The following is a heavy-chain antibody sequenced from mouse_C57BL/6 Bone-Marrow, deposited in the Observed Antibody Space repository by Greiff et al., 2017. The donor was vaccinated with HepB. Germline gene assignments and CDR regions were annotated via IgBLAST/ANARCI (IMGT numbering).Heavy chain of an antibody. J-gene: IGHJ2*01. CDR1: GYTFTDYY. CDR2: INPNNGGT. Sequence: EVQLQQSGPELVKPGASVKISCKASGYTFTDYYMNWVKQSNGKSLEWIGDINPNNGGTSYNQKFKGKATLTVDQASSKAYMELRSLTSEDSAVYYCARWGLREFFDYWGQGTTLTVSS. D-gene: IGHD2-4*01. V-gene: IGHV1-26*01. CDR3: ARWGLREFFDY.